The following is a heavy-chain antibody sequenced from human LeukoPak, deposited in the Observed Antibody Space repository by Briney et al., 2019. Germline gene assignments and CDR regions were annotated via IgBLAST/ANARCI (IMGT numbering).Heavy chain of an antibody. V-gene: IGHV1-46*01. D-gene: IGHD6-19*01. CDR3: ARARLGSSASADC. J-gene: IGHJ4*02. CDR1: GYTFTSYH. CDR2: INPSGGSA. Sequence: ASVKVSCMASGYTFTSYHMHWVRQAPGQGLEWMGIINPSGGSATYAQKFQGRVTMTRDTSTSTVYMEVSSLRSEDTAVYYCARARLGSSASADCWGQGTLVTVSS.